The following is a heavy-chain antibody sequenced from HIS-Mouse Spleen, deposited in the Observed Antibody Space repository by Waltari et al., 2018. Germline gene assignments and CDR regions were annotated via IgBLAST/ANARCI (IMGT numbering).Heavy chain of an antibody. J-gene: IGHJ3*02. Sequence: QVQLQESGPGLVKPSETLSLTCTVSGGSISSSFWRWIREPPGNGLEWIGYIYYSGSTNYNPSLKSRVTISVDTSKNQFSLKLSSVTAADTAVYYCARGRNGMTDDAFDIWGQGTMVTVSS. D-gene: IGHD2-21*02. V-gene: IGHV4-59*01. CDR3: ARGRNGMTDDAFDI. CDR2: IYYSGST. CDR1: GGSISSSF.